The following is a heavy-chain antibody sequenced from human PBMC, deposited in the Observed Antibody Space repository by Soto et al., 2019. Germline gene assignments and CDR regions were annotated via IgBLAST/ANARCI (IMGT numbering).Heavy chain of an antibody. J-gene: IGHJ4*02. V-gene: IGHV3-48*01. D-gene: IGHD3-22*01. CDR1: GFTFSSYS. CDR2: ISSSSSTI. Sequence: LRLSCAASGFTFSSYSMNWVRQAPGKGLEWVSYISSSSSTIYYADSVKGRFTISRDNAKNSLYLQMNSLRAEDTAVYYCARDSDDSSGYYLLGVYYFDYSGQGTLVTVSS. CDR3: ARDSDDSSGYYLLGVYYFDY.